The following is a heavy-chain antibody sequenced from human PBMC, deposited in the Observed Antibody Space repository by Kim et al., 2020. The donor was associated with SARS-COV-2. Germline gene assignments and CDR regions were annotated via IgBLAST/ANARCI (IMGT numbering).Heavy chain of an antibody. J-gene: IGHJ3*02. CDR2: ISDSGGNT. CDR3: AKAHGIVVVTTAAFDI. V-gene: IGHV3-23*01. CDR1: GFTFSSYA. Sequence: GESLKISCAASGFTFSSYAMSWVRQAPGKGLEWVSAISDSGGNTYYADSVKGRFTISRDISKNTLYLQMNSLRAEDTAVYYCAKAHGIVVVTTAAFDIWGQGTMVTVSS. D-gene: IGHD3-22*01.